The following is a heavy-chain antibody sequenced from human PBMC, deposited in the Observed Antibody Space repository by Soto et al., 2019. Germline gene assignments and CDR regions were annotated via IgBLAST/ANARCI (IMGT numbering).Heavy chain of an antibody. CDR3: VQRPRSGSTSRWFDP. Sequence: PTLVNPTQTLTLTCTFSGFSLSSSGLGVGCLRQPPGKALEWLALMYCYDDKHYNPSLKSRLTITKDPSKNQVVLTMTNMDTVDTATYYCVQRPRSGSTSRWFDPWGQGTVVTVSS. J-gene: IGHJ5*02. CDR2: MYCYDDK. CDR1: GFSLSSSGLG. D-gene: IGHD2-2*01. V-gene: IGHV2-5*01.